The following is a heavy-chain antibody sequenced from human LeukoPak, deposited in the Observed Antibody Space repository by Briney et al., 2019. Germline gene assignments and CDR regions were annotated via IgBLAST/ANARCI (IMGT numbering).Heavy chain of an antibody. Sequence: QAGGSLRLSCAASGFTFSSYGMHWVRRAPGKGLEWVAVTWYDGSNKYYADSVKGRFTISRDNSKNTLYLQMNSLRAEDTAVYYCARAAQPGFDPWGQGTLVTVSS. J-gene: IGHJ5*02. CDR1: GFTFSSYG. D-gene: IGHD1-14*01. CDR2: TWYDGSNK. V-gene: IGHV3-33*01. CDR3: ARAAQPGFDP.